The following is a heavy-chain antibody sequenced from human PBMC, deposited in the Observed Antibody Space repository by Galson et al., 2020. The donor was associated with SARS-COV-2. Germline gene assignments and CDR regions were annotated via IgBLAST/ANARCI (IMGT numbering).Heavy chain of an antibody. V-gene: IGHV3-30*04. J-gene: IGHJ4*02. CDR3: ARETDDYTSGCYDY. Sequence: QLGESLKISCRASGFTFSSSAMHWVRQAPGKGLEWVAIISYDGTKRYNLDSVKGRFTISRDNSKNTLFLQMDSLTTEDTAVYYCARETDDYTSGCYDYWGQGTLVTVSS. CDR1: GFTFSSSA. CDR2: ISYDGTKR. D-gene: IGHD6-25*01.